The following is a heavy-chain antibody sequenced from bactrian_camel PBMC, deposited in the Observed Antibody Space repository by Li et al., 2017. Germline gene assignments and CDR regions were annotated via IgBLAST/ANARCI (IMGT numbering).Heavy chain of an antibody. D-gene: IGHD3*01. Sequence: HVQLVESGGGSVQAGGSLRLSCAASGYTDSTNCMGWFRQSVGKEREGVAVISTGGVNTHYADSVRGRFTISQDNAENAVYLQMNSLKPEDTAMYYCAAEVFFNSQASYCDGDPAGYNYWGQGTQVTVS. CDR3: AAEVFFNSQASYCDGDPAGYNY. J-gene: IGHJ4*01. V-gene: IGHV3S1*01. CDR1: GYTDSTNC. CDR2: ISTGGVNT.